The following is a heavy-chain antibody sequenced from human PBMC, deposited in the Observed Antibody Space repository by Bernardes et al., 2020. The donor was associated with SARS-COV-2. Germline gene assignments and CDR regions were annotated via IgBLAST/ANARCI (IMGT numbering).Heavy chain of an antibody. CDR2: IKQDGSEK. V-gene: IGHV3-7*03. CDR3: ARVGEYSGYDLYFDY. CDR1: GFTFSSYW. Sequence: GSLRLSCAASGFTFSSYWMSWVRQAPGKGLEWVANIKQDGSEKYYVDSVKGRFTISRDNAKNSLYLQMSSLRAEDTAVYYCARVGEYSGYDLYFDYWGQGTLVTVSS. J-gene: IGHJ4*02. D-gene: IGHD5-12*01.